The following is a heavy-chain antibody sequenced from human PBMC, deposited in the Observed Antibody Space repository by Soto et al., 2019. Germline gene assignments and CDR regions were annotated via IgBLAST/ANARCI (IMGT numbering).Heavy chain of an antibody. J-gene: IGHJ4*02. D-gene: IGHD3-10*01. CDR3: AREVQVHTPAFVY. CDR2: ISPMFGAA. Sequence: QVQLVQSGAEMKKPGSSVKVSCQSSGGTFNTYAINWVRQDPGQGPEWMGDISPMFGAANYAPKFQGRVTSTADEATGTSYMQLSSLTSEDTALYFCAREVQVHTPAFVYWGQGTLVTVSS. V-gene: IGHV1-69*19. CDR1: GGTFNTYA.